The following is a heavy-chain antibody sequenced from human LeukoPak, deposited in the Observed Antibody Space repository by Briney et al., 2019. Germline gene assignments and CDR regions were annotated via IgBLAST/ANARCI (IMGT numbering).Heavy chain of an antibody. V-gene: IGHV3-7*01. Sequence: GGSLRLSCAASGFTFSSYWMSWVRQAPGKGLEWVANIKQDGSEKYYVDSVKGRFTISRDNAKNSLYLQMNSLRAEDTAVHYCARVASYYDFWSGYFDYYGMDVWGQGTTVTVSS. CDR3: ARVASYYDFWSGYFDYYGMDV. J-gene: IGHJ6*02. CDR2: IKQDGSEK. D-gene: IGHD3-3*01. CDR1: GFTFSSYW.